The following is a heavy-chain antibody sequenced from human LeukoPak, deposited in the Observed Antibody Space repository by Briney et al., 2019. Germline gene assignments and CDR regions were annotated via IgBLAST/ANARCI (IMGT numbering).Heavy chain of an antibody. CDR3: ARDSRGDGLDY. Sequence: SETLSLTCTVSGGSISTYYWSWIRQPPGKGLEWIAYIDYRGSTTYSPSLRSRVTISVDTSKNQFSLKLSSVTAADTAVYYCARDSRGDGLDYWGQGTLVTVSS. V-gene: IGHV4-59*01. D-gene: IGHD4-17*01. CDR2: IDYRGST. J-gene: IGHJ4*02. CDR1: GGSISTYY.